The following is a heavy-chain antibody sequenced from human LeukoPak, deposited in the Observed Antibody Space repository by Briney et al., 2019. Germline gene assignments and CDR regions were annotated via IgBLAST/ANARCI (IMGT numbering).Heavy chain of an antibody. Sequence: SETLSLTCAVYGGSFSGYYWSWIRQPPGKGPEWIGEINHSGSTNYNPSLKGRVTISVDTSKNQFSLKLSSVTAADTAVYYCARSYRWLAPFDAFDIWGQGTMVTVSS. CDR1: GGSFSGYY. D-gene: IGHD6-19*01. CDR3: ARSYRWLAPFDAFDI. V-gene: IGHV4-34*01. J-gene: IGHJ3*02. CDR2: INHSGST.